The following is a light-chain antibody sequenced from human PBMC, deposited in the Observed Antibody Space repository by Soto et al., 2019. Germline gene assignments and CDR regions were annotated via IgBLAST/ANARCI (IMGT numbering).Light chain of an antibody. V-gene: IGKV3-15*01. Sequence: EMVLTQSPATLSVSPWERVTLSCRASRSISRNLAWYQQKAGQAPRLLIYGASTRATGIPDRFSGRGSGTEFTLTINGLQSEDFATYYCQPHNNWPVVTFGGGTRVEIK. CDR1: RSISRN. J-gene: IGKJ4*01. CDR3: QPHNNWPVVT. CDR2: GAS.